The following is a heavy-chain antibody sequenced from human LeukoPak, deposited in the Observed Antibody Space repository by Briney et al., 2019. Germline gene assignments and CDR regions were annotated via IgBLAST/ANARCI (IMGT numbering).Heavy chain of an antibody. V-gene: IGHV3-7*03. CDR1: GFTFSGFW. CDR2: INSDGSEG. CDR3: ARSSYSSSSSV. D-gene: IGHD6-6*01. J-gene: IGHJ3*01. Sequence: PGGSLGLACAASGFTFSGFWMSGSRQAPGKGLEWVASINSDGSEGYYADVVKGRFTISRGNAKNSLYLQINSLRAEDTAVYYCARSSYSSSSSVWGQGTMVTVSS.